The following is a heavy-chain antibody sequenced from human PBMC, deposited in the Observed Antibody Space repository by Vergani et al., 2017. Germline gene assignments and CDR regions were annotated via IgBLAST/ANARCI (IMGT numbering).Heavy chain of an antibody. CDR1: GFPFDDYA. CDR3: AKPLGAYSSGFDAFDI. Sequence: EVQLVESGGGLVKPGGSLRLSCAASGFPFDDYAMHWVRPAPGKGLEWVSLISWDGGSTYYADSVKGRFTISRDNSKNSLYLQMNSLRAEDTALYYCAKPLGAYSSGFDAFDIWGQGTMVTVSS. CDR2: ISWDGGST. J-gene: IGHJ3*02. V-gene: IGHV3-43D*03. D-gene: IGHD6-19*01.